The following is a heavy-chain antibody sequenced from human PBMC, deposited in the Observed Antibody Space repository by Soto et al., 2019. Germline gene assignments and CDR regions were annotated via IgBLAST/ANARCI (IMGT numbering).Heavy chain of an antibody. Sequence: ASVKVSCKASGGTFSSYAISWVRQAPGQGLEWMGWINPNSGDTNSAQKFQGRVTLTRDTSISTAYMELRRLRSDDTAVYYCAKSAPLYCTSTSCFTTSYNWFDPWGQGTLVTVSS. J-gene: IGHJ5*02. CDR2: INPNSGDT. CDR1: GGTFSSYA. D-gene: IGHD2-2*01. V-gene: IGHV1-2*02. CDR3: AKSAPLYCTSTSCFTTSYNWFDP.